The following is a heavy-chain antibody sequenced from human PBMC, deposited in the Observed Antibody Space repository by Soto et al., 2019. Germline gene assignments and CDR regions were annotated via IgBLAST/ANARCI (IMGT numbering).Heavy chain of an antibody. D-gene: IGHD3-10*01. Sequence: ASVKVSCKASGYTFTSYGISWVRQAPGQGLEWMGWISTYNGNTKYAQKFQGRVTMTTDTSTSTAYMELRSLRSVDTAVFYCAREMVRGVGSDYWGQGTLVTVSS. V-gene: IGHV1-18*01. CDR3: AREMVRGVGSDY. CDR1: GYTFTSYG. CDR2: ISTYNGNT. J-gene: IGHJ4*02.